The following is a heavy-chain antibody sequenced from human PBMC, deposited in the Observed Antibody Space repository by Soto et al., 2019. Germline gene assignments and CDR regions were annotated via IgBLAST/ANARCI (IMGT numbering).Heavy chain of an antibody. J-gene: IGHJ5*02. CDR3: ARRLITYYYDSSGYSLWFDP. D-gene: IGHD3-22*01. Sequence: SGPTLVNPTQTLTLTCTFSGFSLGTSGVGVGWIRQPPGKALEWLALIYWDDDKRYSPSLKSRLTITKDTSKNQVVLTMTNMDPVDTATYYCARRLITYYYDSSGYSLWFDPWGQGTLVTVSS. CDR1: GFSLGTSGVG. V-gene: IGHV2-5*02. CDR2: IYWDDDK.